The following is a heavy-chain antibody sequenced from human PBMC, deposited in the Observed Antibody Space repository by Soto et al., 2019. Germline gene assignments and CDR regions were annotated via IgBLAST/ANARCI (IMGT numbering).Heavy chain of an antibody. CDR1: GFIFSNYA. CDR2: ISFDGSKT. D-gene: IGHD5-18*01. CDR3: AREGGNGYSYGYSFDY. V-gene: IGHV3-30-3*01. J-gene: IGHJ4*02. Sequence: GGSLRFSCAASGFIFSNYAMHWVRQAPGKGLEWVTIISFDGSKTHYADSVRGRFTISRDNSNNTLSLQMSNLRPEDTALYYCAREGGNGYSYGYSFDYWGQGTQVTVSS.